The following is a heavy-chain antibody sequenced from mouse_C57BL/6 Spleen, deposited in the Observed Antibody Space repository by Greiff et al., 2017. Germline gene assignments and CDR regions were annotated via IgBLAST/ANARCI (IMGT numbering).Heavy chain of an antibody. Sequence: QVQLKQSGAELVRPGASVTLSCKASGYTFTDYEMHWVKQTPVHGLEWIGAIDPETGGTAYNQKFKGKAILTADKSSSTAYMELRSLTSEDSAVYYCTRKYLSNLAYWGQGTLVTVSA. CDR3: TRKYLSNLAY. J-gene: IGHJ3*01. CDR1: GYTFTDYE. V-gene: IGHV1-15*01. D-gene: IGHD2-5*01. CDR2: IDPETGGT.